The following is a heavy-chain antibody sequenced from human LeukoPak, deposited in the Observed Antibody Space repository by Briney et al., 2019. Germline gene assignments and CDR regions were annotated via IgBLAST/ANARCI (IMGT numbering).Heavy chain of an antibody. J-gene: IGHJ3*02. Sequence: PSQTLSLTCTVSGDSITSDNYFWSWIRQHPGEGLEWIGYINNRGNTYYNPSLRSRVTVSIDTSKKQFSLNLSSVTAADTAVYYCAREVTAQSATDAFDIWGQGTVVTVSS. CDR1: GDSITSDNYF. CDR3: AREVTAQSATDAFDI. D-gene: IGHD2-15*01. CDR2: INNRGNT. V-gene: IGHV4-31*03.